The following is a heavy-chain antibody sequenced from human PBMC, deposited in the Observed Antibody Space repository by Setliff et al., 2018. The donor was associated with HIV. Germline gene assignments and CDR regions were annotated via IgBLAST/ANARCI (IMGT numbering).Heavy chain of an antibody. CDR1: GHTFSNSD. Sequence: ASVKVSCKASGHTFSNSDIHWVRRATGQGLEWMGWMNPNTGVAGYALKFQGRVTMTRDTSISKAYMELSSLTSEDTAVYWCASGKGVGGVIITGGLDVWGQGTTVTVSS. CDR2: MNPNTGVA. J-gene: IGHJ6*02. D-gene: IGHD3-10*01. CDR3: ASGKGVGGVIITGGLDV. V-gene: IGHV1-8*01.